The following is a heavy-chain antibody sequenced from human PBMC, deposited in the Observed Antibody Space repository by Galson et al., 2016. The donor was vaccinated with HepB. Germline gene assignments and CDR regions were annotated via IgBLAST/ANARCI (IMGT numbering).Heavy chain of an antibody. CDR2: IMPIIGIE. CDR1: GGTFSSYA. Sequence: SVKVSCKASGGTFSSYAFSWVRQAPGQGLEWMGRIMPIIGIENHAQKFQGRVTITPDKSTSTAYLELSSLTSEDTAVYYCAGGTGSITSNLYAFFDQWGQGTLVTVSS. V-gene: IGHV1-69*04. D-gene: IGHD2-2*01. CDR3: AGGTGSITSNLYAFFDQ. J-gene: IGHJ4*02.